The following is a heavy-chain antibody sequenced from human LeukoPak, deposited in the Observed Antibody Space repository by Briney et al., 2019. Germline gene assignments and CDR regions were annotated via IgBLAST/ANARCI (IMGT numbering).Heavy chain of an antibody. V-gene: IGHV3-7*01. CDR3: ASTSGSRPYSFDY. J-gene: IGHJ4*02. D-gene: IGHD1-26*01. Sequence: GGSLRLSCAASGFTFSSYWMSWVRQAPGKGLEWVANIKQDGSEKYYVDSVKGRFTISRDNAKNSLYLQMNSLRAEDTAVYYCASTSGSRPYSFDYWGQGTLVTVSS. CDR1: GFTFSSYW. CDR2: IKQDGSEK.